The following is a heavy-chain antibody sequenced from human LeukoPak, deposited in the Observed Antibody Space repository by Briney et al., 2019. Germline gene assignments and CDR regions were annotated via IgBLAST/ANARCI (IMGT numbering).Heavy chain of an antibody. V-gene: IGHV1-69*01. J-gene: IGHJ4*02. Sequence: SVKVSCKASGGTFSSYAMSWVRQAPGQGLESMAGISPIFGTANDAQKNQGIVTIAAAESTSTAYTALSSWRSEDTAVYYCAKSVRGYSGYEINPRFDYWGQGSLVTVSS. CDR3: AKSVRGYSGYEINPRFDY. CDR1: GGTFSSYA. D-gene: IGHD5-12*01. CDR2: ISPIFGTA.